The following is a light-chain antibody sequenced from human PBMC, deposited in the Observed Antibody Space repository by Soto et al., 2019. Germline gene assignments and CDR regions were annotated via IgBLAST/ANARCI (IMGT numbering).Light chain of an antibody. CDR1: QTVNSNF. CDR2: GAA. V-gene: IGKV3-20*01. CDR3: QQYASSPVT. J-gene: IGKJ4*01. Sequence: EIVLTQSPGTLSLSPGEIATLSCRASQTVNSNFLAWYQQKPGQAPRLLIFGAASRATGIPDRFRGSGSGTVFTLTISRLQPEDFAVYYGQQYASSPVTFGGGTKVEIK.